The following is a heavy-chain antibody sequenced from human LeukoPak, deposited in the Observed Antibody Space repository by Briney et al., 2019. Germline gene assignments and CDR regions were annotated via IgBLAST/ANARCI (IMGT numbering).Heavy chain of an antibody. CDR1: GFTFSSYW. V-gene: IGHV3-23*01. CDR3: AKRSAESSGYFDY. J-gene: IGHJ4*02. Sequence: GGSLRLSCAASGFTFSSYWMSWVRQAPGKGLEWVAAITGSGAFTDYADSVKGRFTISRDNSENTLYLQMNSLRAEDTAIYYCAKRSAESSGYFDYWGQGTLVTVSS. CDR2: ITGSGAFT. D-gene: IGHD6-19*01.